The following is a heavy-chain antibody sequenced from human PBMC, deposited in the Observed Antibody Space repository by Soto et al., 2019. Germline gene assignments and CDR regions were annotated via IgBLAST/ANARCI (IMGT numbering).Heavy chain of an antibody. D-gene: IGHD3-3*01. J-gene: IGHJ3*02. Sequence: QLHLVQSGAVVTKPGASVTVSCSASGYPVTAYYMHWVRQAPGRGLEWMGGINPATGAAKYTQTFQGRVTMNRDTSPSTVFMELSGLTSEDTAVFYCARGGGVGVAGSAAFDMWGQGTVVTVSS. CDR2: INPATGAA. CDR3: ARGGGVGVAGSAAFDM. CDR1: GYPVTAYY. V-gene: IGHV1-2*02.